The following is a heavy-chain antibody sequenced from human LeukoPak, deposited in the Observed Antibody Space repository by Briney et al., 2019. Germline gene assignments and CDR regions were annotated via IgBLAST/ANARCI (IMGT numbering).Heavy chain of an antibody. CDR2: ISSNGGST. CDR1: GFTFSSYA. CDR3: AKNQGQWLVPVDY. D-gene: IGHD6-19*01. J-gene: IGHJ4*02. Sequence: GGSLRLSCSASGFTFSSYAMYWVRQAPGKGLEYVSAISSNGGSTYYADSVKGRFTISRDNSKNTLYLQMNNLRAEDTALYYCAKNQGQWLVPVDYWGQGTLVTVSS. V-gene: IGHV3-64*04.